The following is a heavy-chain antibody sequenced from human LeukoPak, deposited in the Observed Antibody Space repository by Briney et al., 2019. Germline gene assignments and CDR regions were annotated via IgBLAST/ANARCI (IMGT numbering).Heavy chain of an antibody. CDR3: ARDIRLDPSFDY. J-gene: IGHJ4*02. Sequence: GGSLRLSRAASGFTFSSYEMNWVRQAPGKGLEWVSYISSSGSTIYYADSVKGRFTISRDNAKSSLYLQMSSLRAEDTAVYYCARDIRLDPSFDYWGQGTLVTVSS. CDR1: GFTFSSYE. D-gene: IGHD6-19*01. V-gene: IGHV3-48*03. CDR2: ISSSGSTI.